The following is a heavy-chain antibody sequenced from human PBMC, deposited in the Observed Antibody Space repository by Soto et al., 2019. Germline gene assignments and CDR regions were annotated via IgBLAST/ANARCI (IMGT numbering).Heavy chain of an antibody. V-gene: IGHV1-69*13. D-gene: IGHD3-3*01. J-gene: IGHJ3*02. Sequence: ASVKVSCKASGGTFSSYAISWVRQAPGQGLEWMGGIIPIFGTANYAQKFQGRVTITADESTSTAYMELSSLRSEDTAVYYCARNYDFWSGRRDAFDIWGQGTMVTVSS. CDR3: ARNYDFWSGRRDAFDI. CDR2: IIPIFGTA. CDR1: GGTFSSYA.